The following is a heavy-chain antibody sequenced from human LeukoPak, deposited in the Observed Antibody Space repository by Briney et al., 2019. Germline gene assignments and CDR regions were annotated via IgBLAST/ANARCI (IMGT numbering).Heavy chain of an antibody. CDR3: ARSAYPGNSVIED. V-gene: IGHV3-74*01. Sequence: GGSLRLSCAGSGIXFSSYWIHWVRQAPGKGLVWVSCINSDGRSTNYADSVKGRFTISRDNAKNTLYLQMNSLRAEDTAVYYCARSAYPGNSVIEDWGRGTLVTVSS. D-gene: IGHD4-23*01. CDR1: GIXFSSYW. CDR2: INSDGRST. J-gene: IGHJ4*02.